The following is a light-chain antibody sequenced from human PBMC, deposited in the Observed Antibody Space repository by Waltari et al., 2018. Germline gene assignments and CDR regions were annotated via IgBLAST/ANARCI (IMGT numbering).Light chain of an antibody. CDR2: GAS. CDR1: QGIRND. V-gene: IGKV1-17*01. Sequence: DLQMTQSPSSLSASVGDRVTITCRASQGIRNDLTWYQQKPGKAPKRLIYGASSLQSGVPSRFSGSGSGTEFTLTISSLQPEDFASYYCLQNNSYPWTFGQGTKVEIK. J-gene: IGKJ1*01. CDR3: LQNNSYPWT.